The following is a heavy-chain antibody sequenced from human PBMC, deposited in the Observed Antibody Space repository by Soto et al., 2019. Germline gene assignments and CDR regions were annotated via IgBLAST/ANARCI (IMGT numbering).Heavy chain of an antibody. CDR2: IYYSGST. CDR1: GGSISSSSYY. CDR3: ARYIVVVPAAIHY. D-gene: IGHD2-2*01. V-gene: IGHV4-39*01. Sequence: SETLSLTCTVSGGSISSSSYYWGWIRQPPGKGLEWIGSIYYSGSTYYNPSLKSRVTISVDTSKNQFSLKLSSVTAADTAVYYCARYIVVVPAAIHYWGQGTLVTVSS. J-gene: IGHJ4*02.